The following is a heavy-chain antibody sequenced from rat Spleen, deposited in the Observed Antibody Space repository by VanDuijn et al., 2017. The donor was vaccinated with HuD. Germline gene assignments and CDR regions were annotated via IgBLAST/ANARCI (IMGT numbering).Heavy chain of an antibody. D-gene: IGHD1-11*01. CDR3: ATDYFGGYVLDA. CDR1: GFTFRDYA. V-gene: IGHV5S10*01. CDR2: ILYDTTNT. J-gene: IGHJ4*01. Sequence: EVQLVESGGGLVQPGRSLKLSCVASGFTFRDYAMSWVRQAPEKGLEWVATILYDTTNTYYRDSVKGRFTISRDNEKITLYLQMDSLRSEDTATYYCATDYFGGYVLDAWGQGTSVTVSS.